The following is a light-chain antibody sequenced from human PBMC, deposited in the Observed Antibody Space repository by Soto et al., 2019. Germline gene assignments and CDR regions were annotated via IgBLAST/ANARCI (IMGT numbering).Light chain of an antibody. CDR3: SSYTSSSTYV. V-gene: IGLV2-14*03. Sequence: QSALTQPASVSGSPGQWIAISCTGTSSDVGGYNCVSWYQHHPGKAPRLVIHDVSNRPSGVSDRFSGSKSGNTASLTISGLQAEDEADYYCSSYTSSSTYVFGTGTKLTVL. CDR2: DVS. J-gene: IGLJ1*01. CDR1: SSDVGGYNC.